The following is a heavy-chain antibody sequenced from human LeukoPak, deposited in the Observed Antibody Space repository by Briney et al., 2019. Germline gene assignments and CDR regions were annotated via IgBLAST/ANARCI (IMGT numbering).Heavy chain of an antibody. CDR3: ARDYGDNNWFDH. CDR2: IHPSGGST. J-gene: IGHJ5*02. V-gene: IGHV1-46*01. D-gene: IGHD4-17*01. CDR1: GYTFTSYA. Sequence: ASVKVSCKASGYTFTSYAMNWVRQAPGQGLEWMGIIHPSGGSTTSAQKFQGRVTMTRDTSTSTVYMELSSLRSEDTAVYYCARDYGDNNWFDHWGQGTLVTVSS.